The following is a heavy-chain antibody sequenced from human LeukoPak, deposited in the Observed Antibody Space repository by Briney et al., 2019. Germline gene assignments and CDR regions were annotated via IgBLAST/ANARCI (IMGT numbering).Heavy chain of an antibody. Sequence: SETLSLTCAVSGVSISSGGYSWSWIRQPPGKGLEWIGYIYHSGSTYYNPSLKSRVTISVDRSKNQFSLKLNSVTATGTAVYYCARHYGPWGQGTLVTVSS. CDR1: GVSISSGGYS. CDR3: ARHYGP. D-gene: IGHD3-16*01. V-gene: IGHV4-30-2*01. J-gene: IGHJ4*02. CDR2: IYHSGST.